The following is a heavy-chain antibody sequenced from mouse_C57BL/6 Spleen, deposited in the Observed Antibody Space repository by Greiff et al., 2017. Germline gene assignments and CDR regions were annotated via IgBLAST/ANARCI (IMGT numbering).Heavy chain of an antibody. CDR3: AKGITTGGYFDV. V-gene: IGHV1-80*01. Sequence: VKLQQSGAELVKPGASVKISCKASGYAFSSYWMNWVKQRPGKGLEWIGQIYPGDGDTNYNGKFKGKATLTADKSSSTAYMQLSSLTSEDSAVYFCAKGITTGGYFDVWGTGTTVTVSS. D-gene: IGHD1-1*01. CDR2: IYPGDGDT. CDR1: GYAFSSYW. J-gene: IGHJ1*03.